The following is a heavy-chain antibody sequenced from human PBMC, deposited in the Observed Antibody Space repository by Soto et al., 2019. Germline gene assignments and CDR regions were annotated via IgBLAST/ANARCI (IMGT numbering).Heavy chain of an antibody. CDR3: AADPGFGGDYDRAAFDI. J-gene: IGHJ3*02. D-gene: IGHD4-17*01. V-gene: IGHV1-58*02. CDR1: GFTFTSST. CDR2: IVVGSGNT. Sequence: SVKVSCKASGFTFTSSTMQWVRQARGQRLEWIGWIVVGSGNTNYAQKFQERVTITRDMSTSTAYMELSSLRSEDTAVYYCAADPGFGGDYDRAAFDIWGQGTMVTVSS.